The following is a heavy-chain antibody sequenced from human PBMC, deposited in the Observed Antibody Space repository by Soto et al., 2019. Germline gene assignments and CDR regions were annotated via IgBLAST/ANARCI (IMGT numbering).Heavy chain of an antibody. Sequence: SQTLSLTCAISGDSVSSNSAAWNWIRLSPSRGLEWLGRTYYRSKWYNDYAVSVKSRIIINSDTYKNQCSLQLDSVTPEDTAVYYCENWGMDVWGKGTTVTVSS. CDR1: GDSVSSNSAA. D-gene: IGHD1-1*01. CDR3: ENWGMDV. J-gene: IGHJ6*04. V-gene: IGHV6-1*01. CDR2: TYYRSKWYN.